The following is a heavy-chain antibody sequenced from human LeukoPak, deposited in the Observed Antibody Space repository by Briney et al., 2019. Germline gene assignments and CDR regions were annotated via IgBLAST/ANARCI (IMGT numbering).Heavy chain of an antibody. V-gene: IGHV1-18*01. J-gene: IGHJ4*02. CDR2: VSGHNGDT. CDR1: GYTFISYG. D-gene: IGHD1-14*01. Sequence: ASVTVSFKASGYTFISYGVSWVRQAPGQGLEWMGWVSGHNGDTNYAQKVQGRVTMTTDTSTSTAYMELRSLRSDDTAVYYCARRAGALNPFDYWGQGTLVTVSS. CDR3: ARRAGALNPFDY.